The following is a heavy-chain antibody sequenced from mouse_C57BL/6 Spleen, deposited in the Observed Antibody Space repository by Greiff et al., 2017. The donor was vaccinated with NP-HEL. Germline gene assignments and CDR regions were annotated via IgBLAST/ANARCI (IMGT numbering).Heavy chain of an antibody. CDR2: IDPEDGET. J-gene: IGHJ2*01. V-gene: IGHV14-2*01. CDR3: ASDYYGSSYHHYFDY. CDR1: GFNIKDYY. D-gene: IGHD1-1*01. Sequence: VQLKQSGAELVKPGASVKLSCTASGFNIKDYYMHWVKQRTEQGLEWIGRIDPEDGETKYAPKFQGKATITADTSSNTAYLQLSSLISEDTAVYYCASDYYGSSYHHYFDYWGQGTTLTVSS.